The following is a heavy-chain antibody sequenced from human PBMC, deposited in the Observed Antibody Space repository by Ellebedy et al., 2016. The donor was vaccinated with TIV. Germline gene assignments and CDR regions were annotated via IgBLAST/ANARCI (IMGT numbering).Heavy chain of an antibody. V-gene: IGHV3-21*01. CDR3: ARDRGHYGMDV. Sequence: GESLKISCAASGFTFSSYSMNWVRQAPGKGLEWVSSISSSSYIYYADSVKGRFTISRDNAKNSLYLQMNSLRAEDTAVYYCARDRGHYGMDVWGQGTTVTVSS. CDR1: GFTFSSYS. J-gene: IGHJ6*02. CDR2: ISSSSYI.